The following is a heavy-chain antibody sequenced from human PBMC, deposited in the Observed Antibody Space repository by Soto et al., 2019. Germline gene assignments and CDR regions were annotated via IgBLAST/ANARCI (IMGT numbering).Heavy chain of an antibody. D-gene: IGHD4-4*01. V-gene: IGHV4-34*01. CDR3: ARQAVSTGYYYYYGLDV. Sequence: SETLSLTCAVCGGSFSGYYWSWIRQPPGKGLEWIGEIKHSGSTNYNPSLTSRVTISVDASKSQFSLKLSSVTAADAAVYYCARQAVSTGYYYYYGLDVWGQGTTVTVSS. CDR2: IKHSGST. CDR1: GGSFSGYY. J-gene: IGHJ6*02.